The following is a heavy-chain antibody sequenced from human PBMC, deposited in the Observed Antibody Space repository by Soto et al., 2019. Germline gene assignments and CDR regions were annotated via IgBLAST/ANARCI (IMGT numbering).Heavy chain of an antibody. CDR2: ISGSGGST. J-gene: IGHJ4*02. D-gene: IGHD3-22*01. Sequence: EVQLLESGGGLVQPGGSLRLSCAASGFTFSSYAMSWVRQAPGKGLEWVSAISGSGGSTYYADSVKGRFTISRDNSKNTLYLQMNSLRAEDTAVYYCAKAGSRVNYDSSGCYYVGAVDYWGQGTLVTVSS. CDR1: GFTFSSYA. CDR3: AKAGSRVNYDSSGCYYVGAVDY. V-gene: IGHV3-23*01.